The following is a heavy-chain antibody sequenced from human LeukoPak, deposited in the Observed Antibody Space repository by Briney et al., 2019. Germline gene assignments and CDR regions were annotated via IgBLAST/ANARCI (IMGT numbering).Heavy chain of an antibody. J-gene: IGHJ6*02. CDR2: IYSGGST. CDR3: ASFSNAGPYYYYYGMDV. Sequence: GGSLRLSCAASGITVSSNYMSWDRQAPGKGLEWVSVIYSGGSTYYADSVKGRFTISRDNSKNTLYLQMNSLRAEDTAVYYCASFSNAGPYYYYYGMDVWGQGTTVTVSS. V-gene: IGHV3-66*01. CDR1: GITVSSNY. D-gene: IGHD2/OR15-2a*01.